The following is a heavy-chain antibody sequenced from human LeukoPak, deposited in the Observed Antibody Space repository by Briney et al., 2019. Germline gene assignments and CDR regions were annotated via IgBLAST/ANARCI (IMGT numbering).Heavy chain of an antibody. D-gene: IGHD2-21*01. V-gene: IGHV3-48*04. CDR1: GFSFSGYS. Sequence: GGSLRLSCEASGFSFSGYSMNWVRQAPGKGLEWVSYISRSSMTIYYADSVRGRFTVSRDNAKNSLYLQMNSLRAEDTAVYFCALPSYSPWPWGQGTLVVVFS. CDR3: ALPSYSPWP. J-gene: IGHJ5*02. CDR2: ISRSSMTI.